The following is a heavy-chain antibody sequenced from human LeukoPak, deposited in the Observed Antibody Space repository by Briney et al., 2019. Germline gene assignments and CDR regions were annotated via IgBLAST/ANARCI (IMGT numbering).Heavy chain of an antibody. V-gene: IGHV1-2*02. D-gene: IGHD2-15*01. J-gene: IGHJ3*02. Sequence: ASVKVSCKASGYTFTSYGISWVRQAPGQGLEWMGWINPNSGGTNYAQKFQGRVTMTRDTSISTAYMELSRLRSEDTAVYYCARAGHCSGGSCPMGAFDIWGQGTMVTVSS. CDR3: ARAGHCSGGSCPMGAFDI. CDR1: GYTFTSYG. CDR2: INPNSGGT.